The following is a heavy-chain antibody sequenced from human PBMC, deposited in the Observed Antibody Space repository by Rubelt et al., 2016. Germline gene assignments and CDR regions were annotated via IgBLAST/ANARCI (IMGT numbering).Heavy chain of an antibody. CDR2: INYKGSTI. Sequence: QLGMRGGGLVQPGGSLRLSCAASGFTFSSYSMNWVRQAPGKGLEWISYINYKGSTISYADSVKGRFTISRDNSKNTLYLQMNSLRAEGTAVYYCVKTYSGSYSFNNWFDYWGQGTLVTVSS. V-gene: IGHV3-48*01. D-gene: IGHD3-10*01. CDR1: GFTFSSYS. J-gene: IGHJ5*01. CDR3: VKTYSGSYSFNNWFDY.